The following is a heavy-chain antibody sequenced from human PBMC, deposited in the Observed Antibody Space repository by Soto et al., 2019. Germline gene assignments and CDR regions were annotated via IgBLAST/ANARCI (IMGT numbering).Heavy chain of an antibody. D-gene: IGHD3-16*02. V-gene: IGHV4-31*01. CDR3: ARVLRNVLSDRYYWYVEL. CDR2: IYYIGTS. J-gene: IGHJ2*01. Sequence: QVQLQESGPGLVKPSQTLSLTCTVSGASISSGGYYWGWIRQHPGKGLEWIGFIYYIGTSYYNPSLETIITLSVDSSNNPFSLNLTSVTASASAVYYCARVLRNVLSDRYYWYVELWGRATLLT. CDR1: GASISSGGYY.